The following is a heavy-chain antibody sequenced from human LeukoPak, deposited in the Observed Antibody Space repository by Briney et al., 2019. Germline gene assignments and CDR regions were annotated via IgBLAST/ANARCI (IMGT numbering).Heavy chain of an antibody. V-gene: IGHV3-48*03. CDR1: GFTFSSYD. D-gene: IGHD3-3*01. CDR2: ITSGGSGGSTI. CDR3: ARVGRERRYDFWSGQRYYYMDV. Sequence: PGGSLRLSCAASGFTFSSYDLIWVRQAPGKGLEWVSHITSGGSGGSTIYYADSVKGRFTISRDNAKNSLYLQMRSLRAGDTAVYYCARVGRERRYDFWSGQRYYYMDVWGKGTTVTVSS. J-gene: IGHJ6*03.